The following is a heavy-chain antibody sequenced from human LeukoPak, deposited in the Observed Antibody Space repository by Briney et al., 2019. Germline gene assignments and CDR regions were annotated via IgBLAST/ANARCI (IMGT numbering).Heavy chain of an antibody. J-gene: IGHJ4*02. CDR1: GGSISSYY. CDR2: IYYSGST. V-gene: IGHV4-59*01. Sequence: SETLSLTSTVSGGSISSYYWSWIRQPPGKGLEWIGYIYYSGSTNYNPSLKSRVTISVDTSKNQFSLKLSSVTAADTAVYYCARDLGERDFDYWGQGTLVTVSS. D-gene: IGHD6-25*01. CDR3: ARDLGERDFDY.